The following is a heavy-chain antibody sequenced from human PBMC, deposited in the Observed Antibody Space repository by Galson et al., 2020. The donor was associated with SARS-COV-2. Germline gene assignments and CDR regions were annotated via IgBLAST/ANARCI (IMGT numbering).Heavy chain of an antibody. V-gene: IGHV4-30-4*01. Sequence: SETLSLTCTVSGASISSGDSYWSWIRQPPGKGLEWIGYIFYSGTTYYNPSLMSRVTISTDTSKNQFSLKLSSVTAADTAVYYCASVRYDTSGYYLPIYYFDYWGQGTLVTVSS. CDR2: IFYSGTT. CDR1: GASISSGDSY. D-gene: IGHD3-22*01. J-gene: IGHJ4*02. CDR3: ASVRYDTSGYYLPIYYFDY.